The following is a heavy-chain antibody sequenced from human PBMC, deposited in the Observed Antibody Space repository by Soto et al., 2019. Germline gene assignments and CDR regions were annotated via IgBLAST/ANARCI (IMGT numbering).Heavy chain of an antibody. V-gene: IGHV4-61*01. J-gene: IGHJ4*02. CDR3: ARSSGMVRGVIITYRPFDY. Sequence: QVQLQESGPGLVKPSETLSLTCTVSGGSVSSGSYYWSWIRQPPGKGLEWIGYIYYSGSTNYNPSRKSRVTIALDTAKNKFSRKLRSVTDADTALYYCARSSGMVRGVIITYRPFDYWGQGTLVTVSS. CDR1: GGSVSSGSYY. D-gene: IGHD3-10*01. CDR2: IYYSGST.